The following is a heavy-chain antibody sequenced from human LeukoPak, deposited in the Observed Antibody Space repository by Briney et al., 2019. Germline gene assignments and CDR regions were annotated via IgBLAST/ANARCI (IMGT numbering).Heavy chain of an antibody. J-gene: IGHJ4*02. V-gene: IGHV4-34*01. CDR2: INHSGST. CDR3: ARRRYYGSGSYGAENRLYFDY. Sequence: SETLSLTCAVYGGSFSGYYWSWIRQPPGKGLEWIGEINHSGSTNYNPSLKSRVTISVDTSKNQFSLKLSSVTAADTAVYYCARRRYYGSGSYGAENRLYFDYWGQGTLVTVSS. CDR1: GGSFSGYY. D-gene: IGHD3-10*01.